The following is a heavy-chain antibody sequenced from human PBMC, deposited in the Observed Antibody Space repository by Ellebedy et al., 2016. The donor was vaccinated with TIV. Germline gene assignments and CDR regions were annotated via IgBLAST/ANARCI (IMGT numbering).Heavy chain of an antibody. CDR2: VYYTESA. CDR1: GGSLHRSGYY. D-gene: IGHD1-1*01. CDR3: ATHFGNPNCHGCRAFDI. V-gene: IGHV4-39*01. J-gene: IGHJ3*02. Sequence: SETLSLXCTVSGGSLHRSGYYWGWIRQPPGKGLEWIGSVYYTESAYYNPSLKSRVTISVDTSKKHFSLKLSSVTAADTAVYYCATHFGNPNCHGCRAFDIWGQGTMVTVSS.